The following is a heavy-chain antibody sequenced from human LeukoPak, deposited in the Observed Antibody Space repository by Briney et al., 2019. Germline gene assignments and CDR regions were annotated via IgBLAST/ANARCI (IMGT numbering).Heavy chain of an antibody. J-gene: IGHJ4*02. V-gene: IGHV3-7*01. CDR1: GFTFSSYW. Sequence: GGSLRLSCAASGFTFSSYWMSWVRQAPGKGLEWVANIKQDGSGKYYVDSVKGRFTISRDNAKNSLYLQMNSLRSEDTAVYYCARDSPYCGGDCYSPIGDYWGQGTLVTVSS. CDR3: ARDSPYCGGDCYSPIGDY. D-gene: IGHD2-21*02. CDR2: IKQDGSGK.